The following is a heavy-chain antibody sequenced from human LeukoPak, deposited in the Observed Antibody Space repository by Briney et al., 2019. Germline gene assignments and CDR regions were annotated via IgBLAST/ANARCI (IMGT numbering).Heavy chain of an antibody. J-gene: IGHJ4*02. Sequence: GGSLRLSCAASGFTVSSNYTSWVRQAPGKGLEWVSVIYSGGSTYYADSVKGRFTISRDNSKNTLYLQMDSLRAEDTAVYYCARDYYGAGSYDYWGQGTLVTVSP. D-gene: IGHD3-10*01. CDR1: GFTVSSNY. V-gene: IGHV3-53*01. CDR3: ARDYYGAGSYDY. CDR2: IYSGGST.